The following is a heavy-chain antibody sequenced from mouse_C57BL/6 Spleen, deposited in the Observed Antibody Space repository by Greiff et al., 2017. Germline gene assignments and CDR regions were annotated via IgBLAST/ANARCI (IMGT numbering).Heavy chain of an antibody. D-gene: IGHD1-1*01. J-gene: IGHJ2*01. CDR2: ISYDGSN. V-gene: IGHV3-6*01. Sequence: EVKLEESGPGLVKPSQSLSLTCSVTGYSIPSGYYWNWIRQFPGNKLEWMGYISYDGSNNYNPSLKNRISITRDTSKNQFFLKLNSVTTEDTATYYCARDYYGSSYFDYWGQGTTRTVSS. CDR1: GYSIPSGYY. CDR3: ARDYYGSSYFDY.